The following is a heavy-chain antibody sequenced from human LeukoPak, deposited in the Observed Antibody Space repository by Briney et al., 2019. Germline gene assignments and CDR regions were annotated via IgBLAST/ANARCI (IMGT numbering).Heavy chain of an antibody. CDR3: ARGDDFWVGYPFDY. CDR1: GGSISSGDYY. V-gene: IGHV4-30-4*01. D-gene: IGHD3-3*01. J-gene: IGHJ4*02. Sequence: SQTLSLTCTVSGGSISSGDYYWSWIRQPPGKGLEWIGFIYHTGSFHYNPSLKSRVTISVDTSKNQFSLNLRSVTAADTAVYYCARGDDFWVGYPFDYWGQGTLVTVSS. CDR2: IYHTGSF.